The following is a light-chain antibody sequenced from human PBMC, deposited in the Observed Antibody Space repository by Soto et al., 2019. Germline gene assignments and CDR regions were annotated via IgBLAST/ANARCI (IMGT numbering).Light chain of an antibody. V-gene: IGLV2-8*01. CDR1: SSDVGGYNY. Sequence: QSVLTQPPSASGSPGQSVTISCTGTSSDVGGYNYVSWYQQHPGKAPKLMIYEVSKWPSGVPDRFSGSKSGNTASLTVSGLQAEDEAHYYCSSYAGSSNFVVFGGGTKLTVL. CDR2: EVS. J-gene: IGLJ2*01. CDR3: SSYAGSSNFVV.